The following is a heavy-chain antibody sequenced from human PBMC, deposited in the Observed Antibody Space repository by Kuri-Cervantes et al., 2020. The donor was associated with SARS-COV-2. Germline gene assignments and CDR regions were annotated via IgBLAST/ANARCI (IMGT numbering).Heavy chain of an antibody. D-gene: IGHD5-24*01. CDR2: IIPMFGTA. CDR3: ARGAHGYNSLLYYYYYMDV. J-gene: IGHJ6*03. CDR1: GDSFSSYS. Sequence: SVKVSCKASGDSFSSYSFNWVRQAPGQGLEWMGGIIPMFGTADYAQKFQGRVTITADKSTSTAYMELSSLRSEDTAVYYCARGAHGYNSLLYYYYYMDVWSKGTTVTDSS. V-gene: IGHV1-69*06.